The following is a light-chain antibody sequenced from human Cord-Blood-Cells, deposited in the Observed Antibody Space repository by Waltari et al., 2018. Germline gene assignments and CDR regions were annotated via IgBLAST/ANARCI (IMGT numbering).Light chain of an antibody. J-gene: IGKJ2*01. CDR1: QSISSC. CDR3: QQYNSYSPYT. V-gene: IGKV1-5*01. Sequence: IQMTQSPSTLSASVGDRVTITCRASQSISSCLAWYQQKPGKPPKLLIYDASSLERGVPSRFSGSGSGTEFTLTISSLQPDDFATYYCQQYNSYSPYTFGQGTKLEIK. CDR2: DAS.